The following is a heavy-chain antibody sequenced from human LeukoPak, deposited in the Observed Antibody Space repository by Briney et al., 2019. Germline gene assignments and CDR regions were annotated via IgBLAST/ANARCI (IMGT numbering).Heavy chain of an antibody. J-gene: IGHJ4*02. CDR2: INPNSGGT. D-gene: IGHD2-21*02. V-gene: IGHV1-2*02. CDR1: GYTFTSYD. CDR3: AIPHPYCGGDCLGY. Sequence: ASVKVSCKASGYTFTSYDINWVRQAPGQGLEWMGWINPNSGGTNYAQKFQGRVTMTRDTSISTAYMELSRLRSDDTAVYYCAIPHPYCGGDCLGYWGQGTLVTVSS.